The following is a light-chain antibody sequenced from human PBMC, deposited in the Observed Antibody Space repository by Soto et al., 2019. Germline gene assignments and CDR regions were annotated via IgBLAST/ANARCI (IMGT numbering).Light chain of an antibody. Sequence: QSVLTQPPSASGTPGQRVTISCSGSSSNIGSNYVYWYQQLPGTAPKLLIYMNNQRPSGVPDRFSGSKSGTSASLAISGLRSEDEADYYCAAWDDSLSAVVFGGGTKVTVL. J-gene: IGLJ2*01. V-gene: IGLV1-47*01. CDR1: SSNIGSNY. CDR2: MNN. CDR3: AAWDDSLSAVV.